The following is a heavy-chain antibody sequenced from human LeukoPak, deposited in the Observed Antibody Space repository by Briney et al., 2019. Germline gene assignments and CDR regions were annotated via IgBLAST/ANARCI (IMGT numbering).Heavy chain of an antibody. CDR1: GGSFSGYY. CDR3: ARVGYSYGSSPFDI. CDR2: INHSGNT. D-gene: IGHD5-18*01. V-gene: IGHV4-34*01. J-gene: IGHJ3*02. Sequence: SETLSLTCAVYGGSFSGYYWSWIRQPPGKGLEWIGEINHSGNTNYNPSLKSRVTISVDTSKNQFSLNLSSVTAADTAVYYCARVGYSYGSSPFDIWGQGTMVTVSS.